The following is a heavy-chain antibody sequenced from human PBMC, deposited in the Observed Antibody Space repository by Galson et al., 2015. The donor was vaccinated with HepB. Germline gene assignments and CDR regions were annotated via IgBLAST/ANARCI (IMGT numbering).Heavy chain of an antibody. J-gene: IGHJ6*02. CDR3: ARDTYYGSGSYYKDYYYYYGMDV. CDR1: GYTFTSYA. CDR2: INAGNGNT. D-gene: IGHD3-10*01. V-gene: IGHV1-3*01. Sequence: SVKVSCKASGYTFTSYAMHWVRQAPGQRLEWMGWINAGNGNTKYSQKFQGRVTITRDTSASTAYMELSSLRSEDTAVYYCARDTYYGSGSYYKDYYYYYGMDVWGQGTTVTVSS.